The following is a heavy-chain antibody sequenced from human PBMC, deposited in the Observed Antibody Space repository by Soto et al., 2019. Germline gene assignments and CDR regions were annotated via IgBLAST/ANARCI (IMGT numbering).Heavy chain of an antibody. CDR2: IKHDGSEE. V-gene: IGHV3-7*01. Sequence: PGGSLRLSCEASGFTFSNFWMTWVRQAPGKGLEWVANIKHDGSEENYSDSVKGRFTISRDNTKNLVYLQMNRLRAEDTAVYYCARSGRDGYNPWGQGTLVTVYS. D-gene: IGHD5-12*01. CDR3: ARSGRDGYNP. CDR1: GFTFSNFW. J-gene: IGHJ5*02.